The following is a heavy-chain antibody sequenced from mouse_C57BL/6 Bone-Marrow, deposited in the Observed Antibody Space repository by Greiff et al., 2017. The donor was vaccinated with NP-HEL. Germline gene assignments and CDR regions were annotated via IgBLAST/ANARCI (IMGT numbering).Heavy chain of an antibody. Sequence: EVMLVESGGGLVQPGESLKLSCESYEYEFPYHDMSWVRQTPEKRLELVAAINSDGGSTYYPDTLERRSIITRDNTKKTLYLHMSSLRSEDTALYYGASLYEYEAYWGQGTLVTVSA. V-gene: IGHV5-2*01. CDR1: EYEFPYHD. J-gene: IGHJ3*01. CDR2: INSDGGST. CDR3: ASLYEYEAY. D-gene: IGHD2-4*01.